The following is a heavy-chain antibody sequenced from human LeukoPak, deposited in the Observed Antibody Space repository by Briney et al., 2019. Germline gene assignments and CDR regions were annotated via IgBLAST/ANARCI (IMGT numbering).Heavy chain of an antibody. CDR1: GFTFSSYA. D-gene: IGHD6-19*01. J-gene: IGHJ4*02. V-gene: IGHV3-23*01. CDR3: ASPGIAVAGPDY. CDR2: ISGIGGTT. Sequence: GGSLRLSCAASGFTFSSYAMSWVRQAPGKGLEWVSVISGIGGTTYYAPSVKARFTLSRHNSTTPLYLQMNSLRAEDTAVYYCASPGIAVAGPDYWGQGTLVTVSS.